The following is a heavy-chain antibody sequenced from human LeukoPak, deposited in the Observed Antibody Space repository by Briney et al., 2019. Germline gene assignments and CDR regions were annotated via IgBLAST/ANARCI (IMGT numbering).Heavy chain of an antibody. CDR1: GFTFSSYW. Sequence: GGSLRLSCAASGFTFSSYWMSWVRQAPGKGLEWVSAISGSGGSTYYADSVKGRFTISRDNSKNTLYLQMNSLRAEDTAVYYCAKYGGVRGVITPQPLDYWGQGTLVTVSS. D-gene: IGHD3-10*01. J-gene: IGHJ4*02. CDR2: ISGSGGST. CDR3: AKYGGVRGVITPQPLDY. V-gene: IGHV3-23*01.